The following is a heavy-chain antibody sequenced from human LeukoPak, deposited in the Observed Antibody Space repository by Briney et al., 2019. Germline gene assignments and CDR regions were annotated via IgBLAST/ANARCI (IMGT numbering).Heavy chain of an antibody. Sequence: SETLSLTCAVSGGSISSSNWWSWVRQPPGKGLEWIGEIYHSGSTNYNPSLKSRVTISVDTSKNQFSLKLSSVTAADTAVYYCARGGYNYGGHNWFDPWGQGTLVAVSS. CDR3: ARGGYNYGGHNWFDP. CDR1: GGSISSSNW. CDR2: IYHSGST. D-gene: IGHD5-18*01. J-gene: IGHJ5*02. V-gene: IGHV4-4*02.